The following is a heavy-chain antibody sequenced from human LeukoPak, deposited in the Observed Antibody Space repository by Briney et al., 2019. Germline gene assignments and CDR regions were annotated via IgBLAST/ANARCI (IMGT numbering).Heavy chain of an antibody. CDR2: INPNSGGT. D-gene: IGHD3-10*01. CDR1: GNTFTGYY. J-gene: IGHJ4*02. V-gene: IGHV1-2*02. CDR3: ARFPYYYGSGSYPDY. Sequence: ASVKVSCKASGNTFTGYYMHWVRQAPGQGLEWMGWINPNSGGTNYAQKFQGRVTMTRDTSISTAYMELSRLRSDDTAVYYCARFPYYYGSGSYPDYWGQGTLVTVSS.